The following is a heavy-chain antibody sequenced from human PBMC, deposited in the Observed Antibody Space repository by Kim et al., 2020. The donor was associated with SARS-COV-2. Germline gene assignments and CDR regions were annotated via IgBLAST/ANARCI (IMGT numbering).Heavy chain of an antibody. J-gene: IGHJ4*02. CDR2: FYYSGST. V-gene: IGHV4-31*03. D-gene: IGHD3-22*01. CDR1: GGSISSGGYY. Sequence: SETLSLTCTVSGGSISSGGYYWSWIRQHPGKGLEWIGYFYYSGSTYYNPSIKSRATLSVDTSKNQFSLMLSPVTAADTAVYYSARDDCSGYRDYWGQGTLVTVSS. CDR3: ARDDCSGYRDY.